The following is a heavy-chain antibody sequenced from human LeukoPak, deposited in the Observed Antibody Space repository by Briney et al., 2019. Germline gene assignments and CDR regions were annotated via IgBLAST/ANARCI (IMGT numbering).Heavy chain of an antibody. J-gene: IGHJ4*02. V-gene: IGHV3-11*01. CDR2: ISSSGSTI. CDR1: GFTFSDYY. CDR3: ARHPDCGGDCFYFDY. Sequence: GGSLRLSCAASGFTFSDYYMSWIRQAPGKGLEWVSYISSSGSTIYYADSVKGRFTISRDNAKNSLYLQMNSLRAEDTAVYYCARHPDCGGDCFYFDYWGQGTLDTVSS. D-gene: IGHD2-21*02.